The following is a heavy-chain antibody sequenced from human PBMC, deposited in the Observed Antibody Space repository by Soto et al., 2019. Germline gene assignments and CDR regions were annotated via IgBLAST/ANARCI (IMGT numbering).Heavy chain of an antibody. V-gene: IGHV3-21*01. CDR3: ARDYGDYEYYYYGMDV. CDR2: ISSSSSYI. J-gene: IGHJ6*02. CDR1: GFTFISYS. D-gene: IGHD4-17*01. Sequence: GGSLRLSCAASGFTFISYSMNWVRQAPGKGLEWVSSISSSSSYIYYADSVKGRFTISRDNAKNSLYLQMNSLRAEDTAVYYCARDYGDYEYYYYGMDVWGQGTTVTVSS.